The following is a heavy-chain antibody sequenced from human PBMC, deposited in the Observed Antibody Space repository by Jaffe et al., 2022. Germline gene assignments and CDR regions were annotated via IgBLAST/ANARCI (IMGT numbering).Heavy chain of an antibody. V-gene: IGHV3-64*01. J-gene: IGHJ3*02. CDR2: ISSNGGST. CDR3: ARVSGSYSGFLHAFDI. CDR1: GFTFSSYA. D-gene: IGHD1-26*01. Sequence: EVQLVESGGGLVQPGGSLRLSCAASGFTFSSYAMHWVRQAPGKGLEYVSAISSNGGSTYYANSVKGRFTISRDNSKNTLYLQMGSLRAEDMAVYYCARVSGSYSGFLHAFDIWGQGTMVTVSS.